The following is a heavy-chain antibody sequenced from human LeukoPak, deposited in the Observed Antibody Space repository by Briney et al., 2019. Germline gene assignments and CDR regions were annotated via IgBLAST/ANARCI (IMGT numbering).Heavy chain of an antibody. CDR1: GYTFTGYY. CDR3: ARVGGDSGSYDFDY. V-gene: IGHV1-2*02. J-gene: IGHJ4*02. Sequence: ASVKVSCKASGYTFTGYYMHWVRQAPGQGLEWMGWINPNSGGTNYAQKFQGRVSMTRDTSISTAYMELSRLRSDDTAVYYCARVGGDSGSYDFDYWGQGTLVTVSS. D-gene: IGHD1-26*01. CDR2: INPNSGGT.